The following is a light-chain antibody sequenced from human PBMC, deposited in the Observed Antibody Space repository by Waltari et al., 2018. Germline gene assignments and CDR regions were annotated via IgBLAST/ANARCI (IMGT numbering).Light chain of an antibody. CDR2: DAS. CDR1: RAIANN. V-gene: IGKV3-15*01. J-gene: IGKJ2*01. Sequence: EIVMTQSPVTLSVSPGEAAPLSCRANRAIANNLPWYQQKPGQPLRLLIYDASTRATGIPARFSGSWSGAEFTLTITSLQSEDSAVYFCQQFNTGYSFGQGTKLEIK. CDR3: QQFNTGYS.